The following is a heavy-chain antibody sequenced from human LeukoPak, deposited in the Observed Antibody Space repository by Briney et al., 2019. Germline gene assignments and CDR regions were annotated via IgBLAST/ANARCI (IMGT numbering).Heavy chain of an antibody. J-gene: IGHJ4*02. CDR3: ARDLSDYYDSSAGTDY. V-gene: IGHV3-30*04. CDR2: ISYDGRNK. CDR1: GFIFSIYA. D-gene: IGHD3-22*01. Sequence: GGPVTLPCAASGFIFSIYAMHCLRESPDRALECVAVISYDGRNKYYADSVKGRFTISRDNSKNTLYLQMNSLRAEDRAVYYCARDLSDYYDSSAGTDYWGQGTLVTVSS.